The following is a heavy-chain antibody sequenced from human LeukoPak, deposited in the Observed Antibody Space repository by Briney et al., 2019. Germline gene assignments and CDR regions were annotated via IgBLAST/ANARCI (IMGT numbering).Heavy chain of an antibody. J-gene: IGHJ3*02. D-gene: IGHD1-26*01. CDR3: ARDVVGATTLVRAHAFDI. Sequence: GASVKVSCKASGYTFTGYYMHWVRQAPGQGLEWMGGIIPIFGTANYAQKFQGGVTITADESTSTAYMELSSLRSDDAAVYYCARDVVGATTLVRAHAFDIWGQGTMVTVSS. CDR1: GYTFTGYY. V-gene: IGHV1-69*13. CDR2: IIPIFGTA.